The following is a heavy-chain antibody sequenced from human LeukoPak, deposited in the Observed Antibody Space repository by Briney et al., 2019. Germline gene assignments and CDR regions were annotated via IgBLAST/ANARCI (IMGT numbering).Heavy chain of an antibody. CDR2: ISGSGGST. J-gene: IGHJ4*02. CDR1: GFTFTSYS. V-gene: IGHV3-23*01. D-gene: IGHD6-19*01. CDR3: AKGAGYSSGWYGGY. Sequence: PGGSLRLSCAASGFTFTSYSMNWVRQAPGKGLEWVSAISGSGGSTYYADSVKGRFTISRDNSKNTLYLQMNSLRAEDTAVYYCAKGAGYSSGWYGGYWGQGTLVTVSS.